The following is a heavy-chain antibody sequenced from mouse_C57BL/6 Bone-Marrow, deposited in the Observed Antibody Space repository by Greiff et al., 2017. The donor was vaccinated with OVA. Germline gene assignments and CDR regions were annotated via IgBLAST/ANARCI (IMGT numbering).Heavy chain of an antibody. D-gene: IGHD2-3*01. CDR2: IDPNSGGS. V-gene: IGHV1-72*01. CDR3: AREEIYDGSFDY. CDR1: GYTFTSYW. J-gene: IGHJ2*01. Sequence: QVQLQQPGAELVKPGASVKLSCKASGYTFTSYWMHWVKQRPGRVLEWIGRIDPNSGGSKYNEKFKSKATLTVDKPSSTAYMHLSSLTSEDSAVYYCAREEIYDGSFDYWGQGTTLTVSS.